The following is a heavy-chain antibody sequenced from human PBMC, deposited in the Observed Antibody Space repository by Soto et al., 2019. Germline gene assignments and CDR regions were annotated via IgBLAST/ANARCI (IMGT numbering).Heavy chain of an antibody. CDR2: IIPIFGTA. CDR3: ARDFWSGYYGPYLGYYGMDV. J-gene: IGHJ6*02. Sequence: SVKVSCKASGGTFSSYAISWVRQAPGQGLEWMGGIIPIFGTANYAQKFQGRVTITADESTSTAYMELSSVTAADTAVYYCARDFWSGYYGPYLGYYGMDVWGQGTTVTVSS. V-gene: IGHV1-69*13. CDR1: GGTFSSYA. D-gene: IGHD3-3*01.